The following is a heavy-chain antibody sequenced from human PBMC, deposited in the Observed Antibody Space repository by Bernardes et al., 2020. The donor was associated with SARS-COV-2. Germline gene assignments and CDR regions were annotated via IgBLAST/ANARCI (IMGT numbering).Heavy chain of an antibody. CDR3: ARGSLFYHNDEGPFHD. CDR2: ISRGGSYT. V-gene: IGHV3-11*06. Sequence: GGSLRLSCVASGFNFATYKISWVRQAPGEGLEWLSHISRGGSYTYYTDSVTARFTISRDNAKNSLYLQMNSLRDEDTAVYYCARGSLFYHNDEGPFHDWCQGALVTVSS. CDR1: GFNFATYK. J-gene: IGHJ4*02. D-gene: IGHD2-2*01.